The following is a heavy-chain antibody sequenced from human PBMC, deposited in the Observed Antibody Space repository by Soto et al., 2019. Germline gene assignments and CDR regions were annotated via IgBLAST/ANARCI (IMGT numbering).Heavy chain of an antibody. Sequence: GASVKVSCKASGYTFTSYDINWVRQATGQGLEWMGWMNPNSGNTGYAQKFQGRVTMTRNTSISTAYMELSSLRSEDTAVYYCARGGDYYGSGSHSGIDYWGQGTLVTVSS. CDR3: ARGGDYYGSGSHSGIDY. D-gene: IGHD3-10*01. CDR2: MNPNSGNT. CDR1: GYTFTSYD. J-gene: IGHJ4*02. V-gene: IGHV1-8*01.